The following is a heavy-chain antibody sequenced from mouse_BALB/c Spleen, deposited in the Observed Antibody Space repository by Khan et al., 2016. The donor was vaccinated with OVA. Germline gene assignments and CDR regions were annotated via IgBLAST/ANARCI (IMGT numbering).Heavy chain of an antibody. CDR2: ISYSGNT. CDR3: ARIYGGDFDY. D-gene: IGHD1-1*01. CDR1: GYSITSDYA. Sequence: EVQLVESGPGLVKPSQSLSITCTVTGYSITSDYAWNWIRQFPGNKLEWMGYISYSGNTKYNPSLKSRISITRDTSKNQFFLQFNSVTTEDTATDYCARIYGGDFDYWCQGTTLTVSS. V-gene: IGHV3-2*02. J-gene: IGHJ2*01.